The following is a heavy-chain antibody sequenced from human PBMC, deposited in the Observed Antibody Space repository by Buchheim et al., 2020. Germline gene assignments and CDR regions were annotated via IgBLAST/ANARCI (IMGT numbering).Heavy chain of an antibody. Sequence: EVQLVESGGGLVQPGGSLRLSCAASDFTFSSYHMNWVRQAPGKGLQWVSYITAPSGTIYYADSVKGRFTISRDNAKNLLYLEMNSLRAEDSAVYYCARDNFNDRWDVWGQGT. CDR3: ARDNFNDRWDV. V-gene: IGHV3-48*01. CDR2: ITAPSGTI. CDR1: DFTFSSYH. D-gene: IGHD3-16*02. J-gene: IGHJ6*02.